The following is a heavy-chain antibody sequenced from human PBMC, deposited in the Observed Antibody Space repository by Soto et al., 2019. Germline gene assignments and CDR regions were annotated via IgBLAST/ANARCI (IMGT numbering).Heavy chain of an antibody. CDR1: GFTFSSYA. J-gene: IGHJ4*02. D-gene: IGHD4-4*01. CDR2: ISYDGSNK. Sequence: PGGSLRLSCAASGFTFSSYAMHWVRQAPGKGLEWVAVISYDGSNKYYADSVKGRFTISRDNSKNTLYLQMNSLRAEDTAVYYCARDAEPFNDYSNYFDYWGQGTLVTVSS. CDR3: ARDAEPFNDYSNYFDY. V-gene: IGHV3-30-3*01.